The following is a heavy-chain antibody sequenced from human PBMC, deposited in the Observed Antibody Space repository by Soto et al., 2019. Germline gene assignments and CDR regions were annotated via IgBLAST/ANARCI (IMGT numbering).Heavy chain of an antibody. V-gene: IGHV1-2*02. CDR3: ARGGGVGVAGSAAFEM. CDR2: INPATGAA. J-gene: IGHJ3*02. Sequence: QLHLVQSGAVVKKPGASVTVSCSASGYPVTAYYMHWVRQAPGRGLEWMGGINPATGAAKYTQTFQGRVTMTRDTSTSTVFMELSGLTSEDTAFFYCARGGGVGVAGSAAFEMWGQGTVVTVSS. D-gene: IGHD3-3*01. CDR1: GYPVTAYY.